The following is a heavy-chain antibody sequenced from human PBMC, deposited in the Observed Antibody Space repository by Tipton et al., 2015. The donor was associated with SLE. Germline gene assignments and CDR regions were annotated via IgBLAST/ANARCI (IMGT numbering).Heavy chain of an antibody. D-gene: IGHD6-19*01. CDR2: TYYRSKWYN. Sequence: GLVKPSQTLSLTCAISGDSVSSNSAAWNWIRQSPSRGLEWLGRTYYRSKWYNDYAVSVKSRITINPDTSKNQFSLQLNSVTPEDTAVYYCARAIPAYTTGCYYYFDHWGQGTLVTVSS. CDR1: GDSVSSNSAA. J-gene: IGHJ4*02. CDR3: ARAIPAYTTGCYYYFDH. V-gene: IGHV6-1*01.